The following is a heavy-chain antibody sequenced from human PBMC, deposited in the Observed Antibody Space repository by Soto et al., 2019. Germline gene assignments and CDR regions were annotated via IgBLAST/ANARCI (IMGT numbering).Heavy chain of an antibody. CDR3: ARASTSWYYESSGYPTGAFDI. Sequence: GASVKVSCKASGYTFTGYYMHWVRQAPGQGLEWMGWINPNSGGTNYAQKFQGRVTMTRDTSISTAYMELSRLRSDDTAVYYCARASTSWYYESSGYPTGAFDIWGQGTMVTVSS. CDR2: INPNSGGT. J-gene: IGHJ3*02. D-gene: IGHD3-22*01. V-gene: IGHV1-2*02. CDR1: GYTFTGYY.